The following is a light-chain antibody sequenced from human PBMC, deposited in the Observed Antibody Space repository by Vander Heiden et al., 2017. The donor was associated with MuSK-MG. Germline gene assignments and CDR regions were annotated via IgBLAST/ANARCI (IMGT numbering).Light chain of an antibody. J-gene: IGKJ4*01. CDR3: QQRSNWPLT. CDR2: DVS. Sequence: EIVLTQSPATLSLSPGERATLSCRASQSVRSYLAWYQQKPGQAPRLLIYDVSSRATGVPARFSGSGSGTDFTLTISSLEPEDCAVYYCQQRSNWPLTCGGGTKVEMK. V-gene: IGKV3-11*01. CDR1: QSVRSY.